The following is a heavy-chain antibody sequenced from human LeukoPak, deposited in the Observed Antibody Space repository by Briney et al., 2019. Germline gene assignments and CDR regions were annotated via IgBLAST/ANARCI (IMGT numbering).Heavy chain of an antibody. Sequence: ASVKVSCKASGYTFTSYDINWVRQATGQGLEWMGWTNPNSGNTGYAQKFQGRVTITRNTSISTAYMELSSLRSEDTAVYYCALVDTAMIFDYWGQGTLVTVSS. J-gene: IGHJ4*02. V-gene: IGHV1-8*03. CDR2: TNPNSGNT. D-gene: IGHD5-18*01. CDR3: ALVDTAMIFDY. CDR1: GYTFTSYD.